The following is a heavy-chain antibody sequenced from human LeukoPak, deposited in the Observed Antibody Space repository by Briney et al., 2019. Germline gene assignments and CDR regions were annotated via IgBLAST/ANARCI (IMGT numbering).Heavy chain of an antibody. V-gene: IGHV4-4*09. D-gene: IGHD1-1*01. J-gene: IGHJ6*03. CDR2: IYTSGGT. CDR3: ARLGPSGYYYMDV. CDR1: GGSISSYY. Sequence: SETLSPTCTVSGGSISSYYWSWIRQPPGKGLEWIGYIYTSGGTNYNPSLKSRVTISVDTSKNQFSLKLSSVTAADTAVYYCARLGPSGYYYMDVWGKGTTVTVSS.